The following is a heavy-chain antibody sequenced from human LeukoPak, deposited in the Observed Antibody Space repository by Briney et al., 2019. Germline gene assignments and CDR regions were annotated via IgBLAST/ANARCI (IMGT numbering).Heavy chain of an antibody. V-gene: IGHV4-39*01. Sequence: KTSETLSLTCTVSGGSISSSCYYWGWIRQPPGKGLEWIGSIYYSGSTYYNPSLKSRVTISVDTSKNQFSLKLSSVTAADTAVYYCARHKAGVVVPAYYFDYWGQGTLVTVSS. CDR3: ARHKAGVVVPAYYFDY. CDR2: IYYSGST. CDR1: GGSISSSCYY. J-gene: IGHJ4*02. D-gene: IGHD2-2*01.